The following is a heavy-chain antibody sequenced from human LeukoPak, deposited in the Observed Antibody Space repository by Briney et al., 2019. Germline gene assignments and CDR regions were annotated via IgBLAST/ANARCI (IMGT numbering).Heavy chain of an antibody. CDR3: AREYCSGGSCYWYTTGWFDP. V-gene: IGHV4-61*02. Sequence: TLSLTCTVSGGSISSGSYYWSWIRQPAGKGLEWIGRIYTSGSTNYNPSLKSRVTISVDTSKNQFSLKLSSVTAADTAVYYCAREYCSGGSCYWYTTGWFDPWGQGTLVTVSS. D-gene: IGHD2-15*01. CDR2: IYTSGST. J-gene: IGHJ5*02. CDR1: GGSISSGSYY.